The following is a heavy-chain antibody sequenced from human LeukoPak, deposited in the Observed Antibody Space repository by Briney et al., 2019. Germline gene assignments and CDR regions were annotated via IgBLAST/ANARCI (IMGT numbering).Heavy chain of an antibody. J-gene: IGHJ4*02. CDR2: ITTGSSFT. D-gene: IGHD6-19*01. V-gene: IGHV3-21*01. CDR1: GFSFSTHS. Sequence: GGSLRLSCAASGFSFSTHSMNWVRQAPGKGLEWVSCITTGSSFTYYADSVKGRFTISRDNAKNSLYLQMNSLRAEDTAVYYCARVALAVAGTEYSFDYWGQGTLVTVSS. CDR3: ARVALAVAGTEYSFDY.